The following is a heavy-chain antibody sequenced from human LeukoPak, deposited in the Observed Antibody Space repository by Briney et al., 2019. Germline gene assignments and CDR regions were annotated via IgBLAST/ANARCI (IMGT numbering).Heavy chain of an antibody. V-gene: IGHV1-2*02. CDR2: INPNSGGT. CDR1: GYTFTGYY. Sequence: GASVKVSCKASGYTFTGYYMHWVRQAPGQGLEWMGWINPNSGGTNYAQKFQGRVTMTRDTSISTAYMELSRLRSDDTAVYYCARNKQLVPGLRPNYYHYMDVWGKGTTVTVSS. CDR3: ARNKQLVPGLRPNYYHYMDV. D-gene: IGHD6-6*01. J-gene: IGHJ6*03.